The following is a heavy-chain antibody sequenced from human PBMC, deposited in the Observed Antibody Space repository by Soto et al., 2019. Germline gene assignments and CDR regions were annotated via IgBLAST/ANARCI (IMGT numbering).Heavy chain of an antibody. Sequence: PSETLSLTCAVYGGSFSDYSWSWIRQPPGKGLEWIGEINHSGSTNYNPSLKSRVTISVDTSKNQFSLKLSSVTAADTAVYYCARALFGSGSYYNRWGQGTLVT. D-gene: IGHD3-10*01. CDR2: INHSGST. V-gene: IGHV4-34*01. CDR3: ARALFGSGSYYNR. CDR1: GGSFSDYS. J-gene: IGHJ4*02.